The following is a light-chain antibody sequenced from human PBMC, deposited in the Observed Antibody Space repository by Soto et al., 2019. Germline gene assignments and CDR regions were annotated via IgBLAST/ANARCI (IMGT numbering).Light chain of an antibody. CDR1: QSVRSSY. CDR3: QQYNKWPLIT. CDR2: GAS. V-gene: IGKV3-20*01. Sequence: EIVLTQSPVTLSFSPVERATLSCRASQSVRSSYLAWYQQKPGQAPRLLIYGASTRATGIPARFSGSGSGRDFTLTISGLEPEDFAVYYCQQYNKWPLITFGQGTRLEIK. J-gene: IGKJ5*01.